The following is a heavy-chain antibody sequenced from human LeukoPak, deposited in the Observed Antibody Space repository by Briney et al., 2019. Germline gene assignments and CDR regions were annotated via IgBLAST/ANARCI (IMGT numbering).Heavy chain of an antibody. CDR2: IRYDGSNK. CDR3: TKDDGPIAVAGCFDY. CDR1: GFTFSSYG. Sequence: GGSLRLSCAASGFTFSSYGMHWVRQAPGKGLEWVAFIRYDGSNKYYADSVKGRFTISRDNSKNTLYLQMNSLRAEDTAVYYCTKDDGPIAVAGCFDYWGQGTLVTVSS. J-gene: IGHJ4*02. V-gene: IGHV3-30*02. D-gene: IGHD6-19*01.